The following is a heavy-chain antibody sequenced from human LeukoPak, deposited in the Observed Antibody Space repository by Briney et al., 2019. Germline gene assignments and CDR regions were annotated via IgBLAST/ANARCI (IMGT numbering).Heavy chain of an antibody. CDR2: ISGSGGST. D-gene: IGHD3-10*01. V-gene: IGHV3-23*01. CDR1: GFTFSRYA. CDR3: AKDLGYYYGSGSYLDY. Sequence: GGSLRLSCAASGFTFSRYAMSWVRQAPGKGLEWVSAISGSGGSTYYADSVKGRFTISRDNSKNTLYLQMDSLRAEDTAVYYCAKDLGYYYGSGSYLDYWGQGTLVTVSS. J-gene: IGHJ4*02.